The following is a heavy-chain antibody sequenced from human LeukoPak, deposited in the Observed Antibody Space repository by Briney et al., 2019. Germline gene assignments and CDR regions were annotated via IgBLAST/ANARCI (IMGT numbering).Heavy chain of an antibody. CDR3: ARGALGFDY. Sequence: GGSLRLSCAASGFTFSSYWMSWVRQAPGKGLEWVANIKQDGSETYYAGSVKGRFTLSRENAKKSSYLQMNNLGAGDTAVYYCARGALGFDYWGQGTLVTVSS. J-gene: IGHJ4*02. CDR2: IKQDGSET. CDR1: GFTFSSYW. V-gene: IGHV3-7*02.